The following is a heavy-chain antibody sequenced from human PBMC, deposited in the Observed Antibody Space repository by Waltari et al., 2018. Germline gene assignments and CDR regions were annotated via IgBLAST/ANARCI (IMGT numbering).Heavy chain of an antibody. CDR1: GGSFSGYY. V-gene: IGHV3-53*01. D-gene: IGHD3-22*01. Sequence: VQLQQWGAGLLKPSETLSLTCAVYGGSFSGYYWSWIRQAPGKGLEWVSVIYSGGSTYYADSVKGRFTISRDNSKNTLYLQMNSLRAEDTAVYYCARDLRDDYYDSSGYLFDIWGQGTMVTVSS. CDR3: ARDLRDDYYDSSGYLFDI. J-gene: IGHJ3*02. CDR2: IYSGGST.